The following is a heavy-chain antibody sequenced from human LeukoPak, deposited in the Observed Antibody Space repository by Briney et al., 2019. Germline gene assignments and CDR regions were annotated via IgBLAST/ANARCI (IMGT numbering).Heavy chain of an antibody. CDR2: IYYSGST. V-gene: IGHV4-39*01. D-gene: IGHD2/OR15-2a*01. CDR3: ARAFRARYFDL. J-gene: IGHJ2*01. CDR1: GGSITTSSYY. Sequence: SETLSLACTVSGGSITTSSYYWGWIRQPPGKGLEWIGIIYYSGSTYYNPSLKGRVTISVDTSKNQFSLKLSSVTAADTAVYYCARAFRARYFDLWGRGTLVTVSS.